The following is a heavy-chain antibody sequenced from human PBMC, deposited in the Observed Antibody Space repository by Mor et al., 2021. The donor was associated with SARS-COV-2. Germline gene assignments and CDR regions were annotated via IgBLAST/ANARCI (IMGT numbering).Heavy chain of an antibody. J-gene: IGHJ4*02. CDR3: ARGSTPIVVVHHESDY. CDR2: SSSSSYI. V-gene: IGHV3-21*01. D-gene: IGHD3-22*01. Sequence: SSSSSYIYYADSVKGRFTISRDNAKNSLYLQMNSLRAEDTAVYYCARGSTPIVVVHHESDYWGQG.